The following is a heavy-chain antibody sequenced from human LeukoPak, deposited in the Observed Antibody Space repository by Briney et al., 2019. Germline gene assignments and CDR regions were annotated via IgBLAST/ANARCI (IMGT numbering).Heavy chain of an antibody. CDR1: GGSFSGYY. J-gene: IGHJ4*02. CDR2: INHSGST. D-gene: IGHD3-22*01. CDR3: YDSSGYNSGFDY. V-gene: IGHV4-34*03. Sequence: SSETLSLTCAVYGGSFSGYYWSWIRQPPGKGLEWIGEINHSGSTNYNPSLKSRVTISVDKSKNQFSLKLSSVTAADTAVYYCYDSSGYNSGFDYWGQGTLVTVSS.